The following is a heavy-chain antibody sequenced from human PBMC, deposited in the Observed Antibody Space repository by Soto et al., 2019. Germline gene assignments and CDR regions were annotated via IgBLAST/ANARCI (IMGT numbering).Heavy chain of an antibody. CDR3: ATLIQLWPGHYFDY. V-gene: IGHV1-24*01. D-gene: IGHD5-18*01. CDR2: FDPEDGET. CDR1: GYTLTELS. Sequence: ASVKVSCKVSGYTLTELSMHWVRQAPGKGLEWMGGFDPEDGETIYAQKFQGRVTITEDTSTDTAYMELSSLRSEDTAVYYCATLIQLWPGHYFDYWGQGTLVTVSS. J-gene: IGHJ4*02.